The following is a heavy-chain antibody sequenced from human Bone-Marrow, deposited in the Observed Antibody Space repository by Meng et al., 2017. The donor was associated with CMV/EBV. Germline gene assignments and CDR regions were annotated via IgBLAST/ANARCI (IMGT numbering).Heavy chain of an antibody. D-gene: IGHD2-2*01. CDR3: ATPGDCSSTSCYDYYYYYGMDV. V-gene: IGHV4-39*07. Sequence: SETLSLTCTVSGGSISSSSYYWGWIRQPPGKGLEWIGSIYYSGSTYYNPSLKSRVTISVDTSKNQFSLKLSSVTAADTAVYYCATPGDCSSTSCYDYYYYYGMDVWGQGTTATVSS. CDR1: GGSISSSSYY. CDR2: IYYSGST. J-gene: IGHJ6*02.